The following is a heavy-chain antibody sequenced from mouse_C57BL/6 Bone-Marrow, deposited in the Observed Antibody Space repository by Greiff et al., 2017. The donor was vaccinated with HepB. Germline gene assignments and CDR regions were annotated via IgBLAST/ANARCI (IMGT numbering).Heavy chain of an antibody. Sequence: VQLKESGPELVKPGASVKIPCKASGYTFTDYNMDWVKQSHGKSLEWIGDINPNNGGTIYNQKFKGKATLTVDKSSSTAYMELRSLTSEDTAVYYCARKRGKGFYAMDYWGQGTSVTVSS. CDR3: ARKRGKGFYAMDY. CDR1: GYTFTDYN. V-gene: IGHV1-18*01. CDR2: INPNNGGT. J-gene: IGHJ4*01.